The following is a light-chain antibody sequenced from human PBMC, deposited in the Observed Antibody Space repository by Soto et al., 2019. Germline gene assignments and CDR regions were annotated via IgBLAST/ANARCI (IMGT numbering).Light chain of an antibody. V-gene: IGKV3-15*01. J-gene: IGKJ2*01. CDR2: GAS. Sequence: EKVMTQSPATLSVSPGERATLSCRASQSVSSNLAWYQHKPGQAPRLLIYGASTRATGISARFSGSGSGTEFTLTISSLQSEDFAVYYCQQYNKWPLYTFGQGTKLEIK. CDR3: QQYNKWPLYT. CDR1: QSVSSN.